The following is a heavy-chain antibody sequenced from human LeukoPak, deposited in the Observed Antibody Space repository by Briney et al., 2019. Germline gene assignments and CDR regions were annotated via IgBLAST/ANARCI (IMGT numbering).Heavy chain of an antibody. CDR2: IIQDGSDK. CDR3: ARDQAAFDI. CDR1: GFTFSNNW. Sequence: PGGSLRLSCAASGFTFSNNWMTWVRQAPGKGLEWVANIIQDGSDKYYVDSVKGRFTISRDNAKNSLYLQMNSLRAEDTAVYYCARDQAAFDIWGQGTMVTVSS. V-gene: IGHV3-7*05. J-gene: IGHJ3*02.